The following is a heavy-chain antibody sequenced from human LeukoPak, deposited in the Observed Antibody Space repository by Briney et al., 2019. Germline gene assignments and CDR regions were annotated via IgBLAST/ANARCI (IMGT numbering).Heavy chain of an antibody. CDR2: IRYDGSNK. J-gene: IGHJ4*02. CDR1: GFIFSNYW. CDR3: AKDRYSSSCFDY. V-gene: IGHV3-30*02. D-gene: IGHD6-13*01. Sequence: GGSLRLSCAASGFIFSNYWMSWVRQAPGKGLEWVAFIRYDGSNKYYADSVKGRFTISRDNSKNTLYLQMNSLRAEDTAVYYCAKDRYSSSCFDYWGQGTLVTVSS.